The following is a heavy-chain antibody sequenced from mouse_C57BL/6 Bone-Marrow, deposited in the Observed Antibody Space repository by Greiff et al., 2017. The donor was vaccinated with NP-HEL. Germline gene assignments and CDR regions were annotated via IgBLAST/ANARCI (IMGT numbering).Heavy chain of an antibody. J-gene: IGHJ2*01. V-gene: IGHV1-54*01. CDR2: INPGSGGT. CDR1: GYAFTNYL. D-gene: IGHD1-3*01. Sequence: QVQLQQSGAELVRPGTSVKVSCKASGYAFTNYLIEWVKQRPGQGLEWIGVINPGSGGTNYNEKFKGKATLTADKSSRPSYIQLSRLTFGDSAVYFCARSKPGPYYFDFRGQGTTLTVSS. CDR3: ARSKPGPYYFDF.